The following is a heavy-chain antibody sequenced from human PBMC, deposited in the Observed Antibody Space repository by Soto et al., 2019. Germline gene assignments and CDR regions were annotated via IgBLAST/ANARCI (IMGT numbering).Heavy chain of an antibody. Sequence: QVQLVQSGAEVKKPGSSVKVSCKASGGTFSTYTISWVRQAPGQGLEWMGRIIPILDIATYAKKFQDRVTITADKSTRTAYMELTSLRSEDTAMYYCARSHGDYYYYGLDVWGQGTTVTVSS. CDR3: ARSHGDYYYYGLDV. J-gene: IGHJ6*02. V-gene: IGHV1-69*02. CDR1: GGTFSTYT. D-gene: IGHD4-17*01. CDR2: IIPILDIA.